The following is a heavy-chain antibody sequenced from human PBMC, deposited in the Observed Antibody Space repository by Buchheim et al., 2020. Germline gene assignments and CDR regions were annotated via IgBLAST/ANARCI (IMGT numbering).Heavy chain of an antibody. CDR1: GYTFTSYY. D-gene: IGHD2-15*01. CDR2: INPSGGST. J-gene: IGHJ6*02. Sequence: QVQLVQSGAEVKKPGASVKVSCKASGYTFTSYYMHWVRQAPGQGLEWMGIINPSGGSTSYAQKFQGRVTMTRDTSTSTVYMELSSLRSEDTAAYYCAREDPPQYCSGGSCYRYYYYYGMDVWGQGTT. V-gene: IGHV1-46*01. CDR3: AREDPPQYCSGGSCYRYYYYYGMDV.